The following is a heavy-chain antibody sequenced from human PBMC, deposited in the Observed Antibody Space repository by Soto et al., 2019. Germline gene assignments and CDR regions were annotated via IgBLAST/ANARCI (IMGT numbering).Heavy chain of an antibody. V-gene: IGHV4-31*03. CDR1: DGSVSSAFYY. D-gene: IGHD1-26*01. CDR3: ARGGQRFTETYDP. J-gene: IGHJ5*02. Sequence: PSETLSLTCSVPDGSVSSAFYYWHWIRQRPGKGLEWIGYIYYDGTTYYNPSLTGRVAISVDTSKNHLFLTLTSVTAADTAVYFCARGGQRFTETYDPWGQGTLVTVSS. CDR2: IYYDGTT.